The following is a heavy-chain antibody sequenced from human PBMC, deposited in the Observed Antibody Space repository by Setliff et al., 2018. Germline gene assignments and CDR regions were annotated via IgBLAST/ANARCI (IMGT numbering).Heavy chain of an antibody. D-gene: IGHD1-26*01. CDR3: ARDRGSRSYFLRYFDY. CDR2: ISSSSSTI. V-gene: IGHV3-48*01. Sequence: PGESLKISCAASGFTFSSYSMNWVRQAPGKGLEWVSYISSSSSTIYYADSVKGRFTISRDNAKNSLYLQMNSLRAEDTAVYYCARDRGSRSYFLRYFDYWGQGTLVTVSS. CDR1: GFTFSSYS. J-gene: IGHJ4*02.